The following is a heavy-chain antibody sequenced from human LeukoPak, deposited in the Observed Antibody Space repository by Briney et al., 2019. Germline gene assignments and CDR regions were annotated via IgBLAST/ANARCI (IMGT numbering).Heavy chain of an antibody. Sequence: GGSLRLSSAAPGVTFRGNAMSGGRQAPGKGLEWVSGISGKGGSTQYADSVKGRSNISRDNSKNTLYLQMNSLRGEDTAVYYCAKGPAAIGYFEHWGQGVLVTVSS. V-gene: IGHV3-23*01. CDR1: GVTFRGNA. CDR3: AKGPAAIGYFEH. D-gene: IGHD2-2*01. CDR2: ISGKGGST. J-gene: IGHJ1*01.